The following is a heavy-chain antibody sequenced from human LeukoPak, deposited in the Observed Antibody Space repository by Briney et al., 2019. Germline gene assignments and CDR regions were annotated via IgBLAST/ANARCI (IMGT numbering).Heavy chain of an antibody. J-gene: IGHJ5*02. CDR1: AYSISSGYY. V-gene: IGHV4-38-2*01. Sequence: SETLSLTCAVSAYSISSGYYWGWIRQPPGKGLEWIGSIYHSGSTYYNPSLKSRVTISVDTSKNQFSLKLSSVTAADTAVYYCARSGSDYYDSSGYCNWFDPWGQGTLVTVSS. D-gene: IGHD3-22*01. CDR3: ARSGSDYYDSSGYCNWFDP. CDR2: IYHSGST.